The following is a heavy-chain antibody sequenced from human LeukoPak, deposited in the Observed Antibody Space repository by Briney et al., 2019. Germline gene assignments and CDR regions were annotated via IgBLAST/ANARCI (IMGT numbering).Heavy chain of an antibody. CDR2: IYHSGST. J-gene: IGHJ6*03. CDR3: ARVQLVYPYYYYYYMDV. D-gene: IGHD6-6*01. Sequence: SETLSLTCAVSGYSISSGYYWGWIRQPPGKGLEWIGSIYHSGSTYYSPSLKSRVTISVDTSKNQFSLKLSSVTAADTAVYYCARVQLVYPYYYYYYMDVWGKGTTVTVSS. CDR1: GYSISSGYY. V-gene: IGHV4-38-2*01.